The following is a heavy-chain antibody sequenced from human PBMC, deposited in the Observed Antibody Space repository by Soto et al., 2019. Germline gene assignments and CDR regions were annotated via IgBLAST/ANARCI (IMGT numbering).Heavy chain of an antibody. CDR2: IYHSGTT. CDR1: GYSFTGGSY. V-gene: IGHV4-38-2*01. J-gene: IGHJ4*02. D-gene: IGHD6-13*01. CDR3: ARAQVVAAGTIVDY. Sequence: SETLSLSCAVSGYSFTGGSYYCWFRQSPGKGLWWIGSIYHSGTTYYNPPLRSRFTISIDTSKSNLSLKMSTVSAADTAVYYCARAQVVAAGTIVDYWGQGTLVTVSS.